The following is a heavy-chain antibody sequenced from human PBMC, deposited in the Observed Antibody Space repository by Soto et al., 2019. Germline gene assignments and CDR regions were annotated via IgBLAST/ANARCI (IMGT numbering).Heavy chain of an antibody. V-gene: IGHV3-74*01. CDR2: IHSDGSST. D-gene: IGHD2-8*01. CDR3: ARGDNGGFDL. Sequence: EVQLVESEGGLVQRGGSLRLSCAASGFTFNYYWMHWVRQAPGQGLVWVSHIHSDGSSTTYADSVKGRFTISRDNAKKALCLRMNSRRAEDTAVYACARGDNGGFDLWGQGTTVTVSS. J-gene: IGHJ3*01. CDR1: GFTFNYYW.